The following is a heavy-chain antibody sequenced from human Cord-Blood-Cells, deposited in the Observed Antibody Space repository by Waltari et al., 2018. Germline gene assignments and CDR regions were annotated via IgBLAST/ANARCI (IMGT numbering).Heavy chain of an antibody. J-gene: IGHJ4*02. CDR2: IYYSGST. D-gene: IGHD6-13*01. CDR1: GGSISSSSYY. Sequence: QLQLQESGPGLVKPSETLSLTCTVSGGSISSSSYYWGWIRQPPGKGLEWIGSIYYSGSTYYNPSLKSRVTISVDTSKNQFSLKLSSVTAADTAVYYCARRGIAAAGKPSDYWGQGTLVTVSS. CDR3: ARRGIAAAGKPSDY. V-gene: IGHV4-39*01.